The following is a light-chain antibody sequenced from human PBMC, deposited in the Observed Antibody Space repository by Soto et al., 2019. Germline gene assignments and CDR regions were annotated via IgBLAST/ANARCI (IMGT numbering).Light chain of an antibody. CDR1: TGTVTSGHY. V-gene: IGLV7-46*01. CDR3: LLSYSGARLYV. J-gene: IGLJ1*01. CDR2: DTS. Sequence: QAVVTQDPSLTVSPGGTVTLTCGSSTGTVTSGHYPYRFQQKPGQAPRALIYDTSNKHSWTPARFSGSLLGGKAALTLSGAQPEDEAEYYCLLSYSGARLYVFGTGTKVTVL.